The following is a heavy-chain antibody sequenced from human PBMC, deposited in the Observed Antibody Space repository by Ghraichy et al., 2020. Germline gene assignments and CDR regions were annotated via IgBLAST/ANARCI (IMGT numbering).Heavy chain of an antibody. V-gene: IGHV1-2*02. CDR1: GDTFTYYY. J-gene: IGHJ4*02. CDR2: INPNSGGT. CDR3: ARGTGSLHERKLDY. D-gene: IGHD1-26*01. Sequence: ASVKVSCKASGDTFTYYYVHWVRQAPGQGLEWMGWINPNSGGTNYAQKFQGRVAMTRDTSINTTYMELSSLRSDDTAIYYCARGTGSLHERKLDYWGQGTLVTVSS.